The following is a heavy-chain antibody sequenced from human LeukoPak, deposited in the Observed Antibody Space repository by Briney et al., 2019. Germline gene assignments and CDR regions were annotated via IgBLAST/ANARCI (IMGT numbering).Heavy chain of an antibody. CDR2: ITGSGDTT. D-gene: IGHD3-16*01. Sequence: SGGSLRLSCAASGFTFSGYAMSWVRQAPGKGLEWVSAITGSGDTTYYAASVKGRLTISRDNSKNTLYLQMNSLRAEDTAVYYCAKVTGGDMITYGGLDYWGQGTLVTVSS. CDR1: GFTFSGYA. CDR3: AKVTGGDMITYGGLDY. J-gene: IGHJ4*02. V-gene: IGHV3-23*01.